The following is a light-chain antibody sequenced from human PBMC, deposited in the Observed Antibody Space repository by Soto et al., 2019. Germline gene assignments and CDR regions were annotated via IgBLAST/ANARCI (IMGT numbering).Light chain of an antibody. Sequence: EIVMTQSPATLSVSPGERATLSCRASQSVSSNLVWYQQKPGQAPRLLIYGASTRATGIPARFSGSGSGTEFTLTISSLQSEDFAVYYCQQYNNWQRTFGQGTKLEIK. J-gene: IGKJ2*01. CDR3: QQYNNWQRT. CDR1: QSVSSN. V-gene: IGKV3-15*01. CDR2: GAS.